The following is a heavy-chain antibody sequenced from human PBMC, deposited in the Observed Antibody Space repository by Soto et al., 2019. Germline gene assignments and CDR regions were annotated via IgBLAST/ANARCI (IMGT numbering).Heavy chain of an antibody. CDR1: GGSIGSINW. CDR3: ARDPAPRSGSYRLFDY. CDR2: IYHSGST. V-gene: IGHV4-4*02. J-gene: IGHJ4*02. D-gene: IGHD1-26*01. Sequence: QVQLQESGPGLAKPSGTLSLTCAVSGGSIGSINWWSWVRQPPGKGLEWIGEIYHSGSTNYNPSLKSRVTISVDKSKNQFSLKLSSVTAADTAVYYCARDPAPRSGSYRLFDYWGQGTLVTVSS.